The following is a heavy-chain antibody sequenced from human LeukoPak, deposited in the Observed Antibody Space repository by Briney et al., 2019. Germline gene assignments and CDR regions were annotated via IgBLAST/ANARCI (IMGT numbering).Heavy chain of an antibody. Sequence: PGGSLRLSCAASGFTFSSYAMSWVRQAPGKGLEWVSAISGSGGSTYYADSVRGRFTISRDNSKNTLYLQMNSLRAEDTAVYYCAKDYRGWPTFDYWGQGTLVTVSS. CDR3: AKDYRGWPTFDY. CDR2: ISGSGGST. V-gene: IGHV3-23*01. J-gene: IGHJ4*02. D-gene: IGHD6-19*01. CDR1: GFTFSSYA.